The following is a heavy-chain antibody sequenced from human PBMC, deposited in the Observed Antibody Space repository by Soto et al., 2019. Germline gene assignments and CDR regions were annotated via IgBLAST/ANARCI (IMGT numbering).Heavy chain of an antibody. CDR3: ARDDPRSGWYVGSIDD. D-gene: IGHD6-19*01. CDR2: ISYDGSNK. J-gene: IGHJ4*02. Sequence: GGSLRLSCAASGFTFSSYGMHWVRQAPGKGLEWVAVISYDGSNKYYADSVKGRFTISRDNSKNTLYLQMNSLRAEDTAVYYCARDDPRSGWYVGSIDDWAQGTLVTVSS. CDR1: GFTFSSYG. V-gene: IGHV3-30*03.